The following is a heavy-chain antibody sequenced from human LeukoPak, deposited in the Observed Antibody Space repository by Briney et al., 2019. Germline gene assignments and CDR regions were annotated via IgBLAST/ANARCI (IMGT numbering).Heavy chain of an antibody. Sequence: GGSLRLSCAASGFTFSSYEMNWVRQAPGKGLEWVSYISSSGSTIYYADSVEGRFTISRDNAKNSLYLQMNSLRAEDTAVYYCARDLGDHEGYWGQGTLVTVSS. CDR1: GFTFSSYE. CDR2: ISSSGSTI. V-gene: IGHV3-48*03. CDR3: ARDLGDHEGY. J-gene: IGHJ4*02. D-gene: IGHD4-17*01.